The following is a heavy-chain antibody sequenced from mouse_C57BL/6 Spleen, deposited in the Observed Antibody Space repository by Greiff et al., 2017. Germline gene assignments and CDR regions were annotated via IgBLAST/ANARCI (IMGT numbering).Heavy chain of an antibody. D-gene: IGHD2-2*01. CDR2: IRLKSDNYAT. J-gene: IGHJ3*01. CDR1: GFTFSNYW. Sequence: EVMLVESGGGLVQPGGSMKLSCVASGFTFSNYWMNWVRQSPEKGLEWVAQIRLKSDNYATHYAEFVKGRFTISRDDSKLSVYLQMNNLRAEDTVIYYCTYGYWFAYWGQGTLVTVSA. CDR3: TYGYWFAY. V-gene: IGHV6-3*01.